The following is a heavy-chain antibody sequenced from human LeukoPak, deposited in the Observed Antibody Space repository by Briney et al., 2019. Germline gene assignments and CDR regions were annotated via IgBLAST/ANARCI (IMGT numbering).Heavy chain of an antibody. CDR1: GFTFSSYA. CDR3: AKDYVWYDY. D-gene: IGHD2-15*01. J-gene: IGHJ4*02. V-gene: IGHV3-30-3*02. CDR2: ISYDGSNK. Sequence: GGSLRLSCAASGFTFSSYAMHWVRQAPGKGLEWVAVISYDGSNKYYADSVKGRFTISRDNSKNTLYLQMNSLRAEDTAVYYCAKDYVWYDYWGQGTLVTVSS.